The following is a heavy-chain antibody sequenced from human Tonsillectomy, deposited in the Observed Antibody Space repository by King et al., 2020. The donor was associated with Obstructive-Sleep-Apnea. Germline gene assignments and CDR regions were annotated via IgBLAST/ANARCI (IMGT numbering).Heavy chain of an antibody. D-gene: IGHD6-13*01. V-gene: IGHV4-39*01. CDR2: IYYSGST. Sequence: VQLQESGPGLVKPSETQSLTCTVSGGSISSSSYYWGWIRQPPGKGLEWIGSIYYSGSTYYNPSLKSRVTISVDTSKNQFSLKLSSVTAADTAVYYCARHGAAELVPYFDYWGQGTLVTVSS. J-gene: IGHJ4*02. CDR1: GGSISSSSYY. CDR3: ARHGAAELVPYFDY.